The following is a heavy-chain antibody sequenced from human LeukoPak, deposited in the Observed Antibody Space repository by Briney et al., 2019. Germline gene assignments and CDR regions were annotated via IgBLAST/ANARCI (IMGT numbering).Heavy chain of an antibody. V-gene: IGHV2-5*02. D-gene: IGHD3/OR15-3a*01. CDR2: IYWDDDK. Sequence: SGPTLVNPTQTLTLTCTFSGFSLSTRGVGVGWIRQPPGKALDCLALIYWDDDKHYSPSPKTRLTITKDTSKNQVVLTMTNMDPVDTATYYCAHIGQGYVSFDIWGQGTMVTVSS. CDR3: AHIGQGYVSFDI. CDR1: GFSLSTRGVG. J-gene: IGHJ3*02.